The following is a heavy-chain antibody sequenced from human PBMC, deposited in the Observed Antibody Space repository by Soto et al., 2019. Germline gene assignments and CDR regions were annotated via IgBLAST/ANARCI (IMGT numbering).Heavy chain of an antibody. J-gene: IGHJ3*02. D-gene: IGHD1-26*01. Sequence: GASVKVFCKASWYHFTSYYMPWVRQAPGQGLEWVGWINPRSGGTNYVQKFQGWVTMTRDTSISTAYMELSRLRSDDTAVYYCARGTWSYAFDIWGQGTMVTVSS. CDR3: ARGTWSYAFDI. V-gene: IGHV1-2*04. CDR2: INPRSGGT. CDR1: WYHFTSYY.